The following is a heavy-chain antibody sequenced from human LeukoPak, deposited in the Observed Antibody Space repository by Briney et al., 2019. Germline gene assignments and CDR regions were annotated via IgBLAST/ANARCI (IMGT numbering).Heavy chain of an antibody. V-gene: IGHV3-23*01. CDR2: ISDGGGNT. CDR1: GFTFSSYA. CDR3: AKDGNWARFED. J-gene: IGHJ4*02. D-gene: IGHD7-27*01. Sequence: GGSLRLSCAASGFTFSSYAMSWVRQAPGKGLEWVSAISDGGGNTYYADSVKGRFTISRDNSKNMVWLQINSPTAEDTATYYCAKDGNWARFEDWGQGTLVTVSS.